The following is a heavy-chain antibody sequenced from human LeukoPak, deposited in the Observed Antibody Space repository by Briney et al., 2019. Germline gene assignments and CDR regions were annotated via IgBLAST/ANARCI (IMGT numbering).Heavy chain of an antibody. D-gene: IGHD6-6*01. Sequence: GGSLRLSCAASGFTFSSYRMTWVRQAPGRGLEWVSSISSSSSYIYYADSVKGRFTISRDNAKNSLYLQMNSLRAEDTAVYYCARESSSCFDYWGQGTLVTVSS. J-gene: IGHJ4*02. CDR2: ISSSSSYI. CDR1: GFTFSSYR. CDR3: ARESSSCFDY. V-gene: IGHV3-21*01.